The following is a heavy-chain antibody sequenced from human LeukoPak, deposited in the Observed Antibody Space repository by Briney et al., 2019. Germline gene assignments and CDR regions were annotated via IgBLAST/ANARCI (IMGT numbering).Heavy chain of an antibody. V-gene: IGHV1-69*05. CDR3: ARGSRGWLQQKHDY. CDR1: GGTFSSYA. Sequence: SVKVSCKASGGTFSSYAISWVRQAPGQGLEWMGGIIPIFGTANYAQKFQGRVTMTRDTSTSTVYMELSSLRSEDTAVYYCARGSRGWLQQKHDYWGQGTLVTVSS. D-gene: IGHD5-24*01. CDR2: IIPIFGTA. J-gene: IGHJ4*02.